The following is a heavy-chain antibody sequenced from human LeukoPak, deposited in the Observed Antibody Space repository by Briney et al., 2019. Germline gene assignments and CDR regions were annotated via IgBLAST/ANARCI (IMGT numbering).Heavy chain of an antibody. J-gene: IGHJ4*02. CDR3: ARAVAGTSKFDY. CDR2: INAGNGNT. CDR1: GYTFTSYA. V-gene: IGHV1-3*01. Sequence: RRASVKVSCKASGYTFTSYAMHWVRQAPGQRLEWMGWINAGNGNTKYSQKFQGRVTITRDTSASTAYMELSSLRSEDTAVYYCARAVAGTSKFDYWGQRTLVTVSS. D-gene: IGHD6-19*01.